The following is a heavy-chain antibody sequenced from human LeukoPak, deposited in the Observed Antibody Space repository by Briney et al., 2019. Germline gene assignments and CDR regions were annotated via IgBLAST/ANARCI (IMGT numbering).Heavy chain of an antibody. CDR3: ARDYPSYYFDY. Sequence: GGSLRLSCAASGFTFSSYAMHWVRQAPGKGLEWVAFISYDGSNQYYADSVKGRFSISRDNSKNTLYVQMNSLRAEDTAVYYCARDYPSYYFDYWGQGALVIVSS. CDR2: ISYDGSNQ. J-gene: IGHJ4*02. V-gene: IGHV3-30-3*01. CDR1: GFTFSSYA. D-gene: IGHD2-2*01.